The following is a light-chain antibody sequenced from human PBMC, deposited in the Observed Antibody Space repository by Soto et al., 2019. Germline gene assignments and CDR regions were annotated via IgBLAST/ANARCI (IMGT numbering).Light chain of an antibody. V-gene: IGKV1-12*01. J-gene: IGKJ4*01. Sequence: DIQMTQSPSSVSASVGDRDTITCRASQGISNWLAWYQQQPGKAPKLLIYGASSLQSGVPSRFSGGGSGTHFTLIISSLPPEDFASYYCQQTNTFLPLTFGGGTKVEI. CDR3: QQTNTFLPLT. CDR2: GAS. CDR1: QGISNW.